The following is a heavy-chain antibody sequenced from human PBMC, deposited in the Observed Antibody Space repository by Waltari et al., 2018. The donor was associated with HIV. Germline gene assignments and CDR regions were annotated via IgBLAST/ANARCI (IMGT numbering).Heavy chain of an antibody. V-gene: IGHV4-4*02. CDR1: GGSISNKW. Sequence: QVQLQESGPGLVKPSGTLSLTCAVSGGSISNKWWSWVRQPPGKGLEWIGEIYHSGSTNYNPSLKSRVTISVDKSKNQFSLKLSSVTAADTAVYYCAREGTDGYNYDSWGQGTLVTVSS. CDR3: AREGTDGYNYDS. J-gene: IGHJ5*01. CDR2: IYHSGST. D-gene: IGHD5-12*01.